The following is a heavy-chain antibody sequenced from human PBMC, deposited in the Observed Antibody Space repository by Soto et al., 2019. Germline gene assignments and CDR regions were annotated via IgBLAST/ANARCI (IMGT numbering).Heavy chain of an antibody. D-gene: IGHD1-7*01. J-gene: IGHJ4*02. Sequence: GGSLRLSCAASGFTVSSNYMSWVRQAPGKGLEWVSVIYSGGSTYYADSVKGRFTISRDNAKSSLYLQMDSLRVEDTAVYYCARAPVGTIKTFDYWGQGTLVTVSS. CDR2: IYSGGST. CDR1: GFTVSSNY. CDR3: ARAPVGTIKTFDY. V-gene: IGHV3-53*01.